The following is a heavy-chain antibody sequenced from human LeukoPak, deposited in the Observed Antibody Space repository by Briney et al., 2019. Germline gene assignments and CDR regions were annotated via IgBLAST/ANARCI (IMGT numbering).Heavy chain of an antibody. Sequence: GGSLRLSCAASGFTFSSYAMHWVRQAPGKGLEWVAVISDDGSNKYYADSVKGRFTISRDNSKNTLYLQMNSLRAEDTAVYYCATLWGAAAGSLFDYWGQGTLVTVSS. CDR2: ISDDGSNK. CDR1: GFTFSSYA. D-gene: IGHD6-13*01. J-gene: IGHJ4*02. CDR3: ATLWGAAAGSLFDY. V-gene: IGHV3-30-3*01.